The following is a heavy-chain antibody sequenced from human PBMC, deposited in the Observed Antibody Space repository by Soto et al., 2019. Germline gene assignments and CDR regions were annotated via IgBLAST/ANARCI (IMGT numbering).Heavy chain of an antibody. D-gene: IGHD6-19*01. Sequence: QVQLVQSGAEVKKPGASVKVSCKASGYTFTGYYMHWVRQAPGQGLEWMGSINPNSGGTNYAQKFQGRVTMTRDTSISTAYMELSRLRSDDTAVYYCARDLTQWLVPGWFDPWGQGTLVTVSS. CDR2: INPNSGGT. J-gene: IGHJ5*02. V-gene: IGHV1-2*02. CDR1: GYTFTGYY. CDR3: ARDLTQWLVPGWFDP.